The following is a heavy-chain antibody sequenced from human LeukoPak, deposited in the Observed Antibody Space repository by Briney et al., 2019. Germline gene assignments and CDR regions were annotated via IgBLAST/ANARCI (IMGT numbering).Heavy chain of an antibody. V-gene: IGHV4-34*01. D-gene: IGHD1-26*01. CDR3: ARGLRGAGSTGAFDI. CDR2: SNHSGST. Sequence: SETLSLTCAVYGGSFSGYYWNWIRQPAGKWLEWIGDSNHSGSTNYISSLKSRVTISIDTSKNQFSLKMSSVTAADTAVYYCARGLRGAGSTGAFDIWGQGTLVTVSS. CDR1: GGSFSGYY. J-gene: IGHJ3*02.